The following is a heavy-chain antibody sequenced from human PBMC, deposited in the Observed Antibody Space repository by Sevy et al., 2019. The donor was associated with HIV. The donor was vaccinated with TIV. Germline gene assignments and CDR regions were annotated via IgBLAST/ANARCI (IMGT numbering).Heavy chain of an antibody. CDR3: AREWLAATPPRYFDY. D-gene: IGHD2-15*01. J-gene: IGHJ4*02. CDR2: INPNSGGT. Sequence: ASAKVSCKASGYTFTGYYMHWVRQAPGQGLEWMGWINPNSGGTNYAQTFQGRVTMTRDTSISTAYMELSRLRSDDTAVYYCAREWLAATPPRYFDYWGQGTLVTVSS. CDR1: GYTFTGYY. V-gene: IGHV1-2*02.